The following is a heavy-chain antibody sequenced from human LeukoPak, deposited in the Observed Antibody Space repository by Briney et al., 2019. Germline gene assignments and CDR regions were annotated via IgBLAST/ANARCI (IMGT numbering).Heavy chain of an antibody. D-gene: IGHD1-26*01. CDR1: GFDFGTYA. CDR2: VSNGGSST. J-gene: IGHJ3*02. V-gene: IGHV3-23*01. CDR3: GKNRYSGSLSPFDI. Sequence: GGSLRLSCVASGFDFGTYAMSWVRQAPGKGLEWVSTVSNGGSSTYYPDSVRGRFTISRDNSKNTLYLQMNSLRAEDTAVYYCGKNRYSGSLSPFDIWGQGTMVTVSS.